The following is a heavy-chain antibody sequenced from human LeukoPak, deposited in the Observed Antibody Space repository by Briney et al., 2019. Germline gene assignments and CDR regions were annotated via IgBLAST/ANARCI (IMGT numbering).Heavy chain of an antibody. V-gene: IGHV4-4*02. CDR3: AGVRLGSSGFSEYFEH. CDR2: ISQSART. J-gene: IGHJ1*01. CDR1: GFTFNTYTM. D-gene: IGHD3-22*01. Sequence: PGGSLRLSCAASGFTFNTYTMNGVRQPPGKGLEWIGEISQSARTNYNPSLKSRVTMSIDKSRNQFSLRMSSVTAADTAVYYCAGVRLGSSGFSEYFEHWGQGILVTVSS.